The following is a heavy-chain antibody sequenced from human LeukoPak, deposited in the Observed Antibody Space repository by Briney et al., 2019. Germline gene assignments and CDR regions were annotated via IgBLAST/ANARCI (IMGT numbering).Heavy chain of an antibody. CDR1: GGTFSSYA. Sequence: ASVKVSCKASGGTFSSYAISWVRQAPGQGLEWMGWISAYNGNTNYAQKLQGRVTMTTDTSTSTAYMELRSLRSDDTAVYYCARSQSDFWSDYYKGYFDYWGQGTLVTVSS. CDR2: ISAYNGNT. D-gene: IGHD3-3*01. V-gene: IGHV1-18*01. CDR3: ARSQSDFWSDYYKGYFDY. J-gene: IGHJ4*02.